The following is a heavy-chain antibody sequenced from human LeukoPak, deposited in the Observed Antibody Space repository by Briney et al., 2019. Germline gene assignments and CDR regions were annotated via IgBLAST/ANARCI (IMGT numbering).Heavy chain of an antibody. V-gene: IGHV5-51*01. CDR2: IYPGSSDT. Sequence: NHGESLKISCKGSGYSFTNSWIGWVRPLPGKGLEWMGIIYPGSSDTRYSPSFQGQVTISADKSISTAYLQWSSLKASDTAMYYCARRESSSWSHYYYYYGMGVWGQGTTVTVSS. CDR1: GYSFTNSW. CDR3: ARRESSSWSHYYYYYGMGV. J-gene: IGHJ6*02. D-gene: IGHD6-13*01.